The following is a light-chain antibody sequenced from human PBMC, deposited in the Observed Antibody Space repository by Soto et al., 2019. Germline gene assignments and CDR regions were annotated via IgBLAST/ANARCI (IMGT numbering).Light chain of an antibody. CDR3: QEYNSYS. J-gene: IGKJ2*01. V-gene: IGKV1-5*01. CDR2: DAS. Sequence: DIQMTQSPGARSASVGEGVTITCRASHIIGTWLAWYQQKPGKAPNLLIYDASSLESGVPSRFSGSGSGTEFTLTISALQPDDFATYYRQEYNSYSFGQGTKVDIK. CDR1: HIIGTW.